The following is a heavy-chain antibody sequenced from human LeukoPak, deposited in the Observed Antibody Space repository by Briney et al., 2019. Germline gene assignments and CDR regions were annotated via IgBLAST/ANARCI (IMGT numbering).Heavy chain of an antibody. D-gene: IGHD2-2*01. V-gene: IGHV3-48*01. CDR2: ISSSSGTI. CDR3: ASLGAAAQNYYYGMDV. Sequence: GGSLRLSCAASGFTFSSYSMNWVRQAPGKGLEWVSYISSSSGTIYYADFVKGRFTISRDNAKNSLYLQMNSLRAEDTAVYYCASLGAAAQNYYYGMDVWGQGTTVTVSS. J-gene: IGHJ6*02. CDR1: GFTFSSYS.